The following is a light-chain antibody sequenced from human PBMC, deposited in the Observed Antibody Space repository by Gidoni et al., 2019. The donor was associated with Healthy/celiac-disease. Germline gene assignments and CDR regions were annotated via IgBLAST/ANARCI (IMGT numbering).Light chain of an antibody. CDR1: QRVSSY. V-gene: IGKV3-11*01. CDR3: QQRSNWALT. CDR2: DAS. Sequence: EIVLTQSPATLSLPPGEIATLSCRANQRVSSYLSWYQQKPAQAPRLLIYDASSRATSIPARFSGSGARTDITLTISSLEPEDFADYYCQQRSNWALTFGEGTKVEIK. J-gene: IGKJ4*02.